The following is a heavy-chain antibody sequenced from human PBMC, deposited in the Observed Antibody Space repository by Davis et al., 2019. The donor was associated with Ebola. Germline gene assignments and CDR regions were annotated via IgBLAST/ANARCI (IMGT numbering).Heavy chain of an antibody. J-gene: IGHJ5*02. Sequence: GESLKISCAASGFMFSSYVMSWVRQAPGKGLEWVSTLGTSADTYYADSVKGRLTISRDNSENTLFLQMNSLRVEDTAIYYCAKGNYDSSGYWGYWFDPWGQGTLVTVSS. D-gene: IGHD3-22*01. CDR3: AKGNYDSSGYWGYWFDP. CDR1: GFMFSSYV. CDR2: LGTSADT. V-gene: IGHV3-23*01.